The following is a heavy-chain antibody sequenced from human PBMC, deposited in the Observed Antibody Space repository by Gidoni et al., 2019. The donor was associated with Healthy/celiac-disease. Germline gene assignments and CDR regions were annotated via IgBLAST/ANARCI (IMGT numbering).Heavy chain of an antibody. J-gene: IGHJ4*02. D-gene: IGHD6-19*01. V-gene: IGHV3-23*01. CDR2: FSGSGSST. Sequence: WVSTFSGSGSSTYYADSVKGRFTISRDNSKNTLYLQRNSLRAEDSAVYDCAKHPGQWLPYTDYFDDWGQGTLVTVSS. CDR3: AKHPGQWLPYTDYFDD.